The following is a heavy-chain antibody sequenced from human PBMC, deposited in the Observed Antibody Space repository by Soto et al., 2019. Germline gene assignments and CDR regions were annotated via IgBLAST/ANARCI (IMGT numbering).Heavy chain of an antibody. CDR3: AKDGRYAYYDSSGYYYFDY. CDR1: GFTFRSYS. J-gene: IGHJ4*02. Sequence: PGGSLILSCAASGFTFRSYSMNWVRPAPGKGLEWVSSISNSDGSTYYADSVKGRFTISRDNSKNTLYLQMNSVRAEDTAVYYCAKDGRYAYYDSSGYYYFDYWGQGTLVTLSS. V-gene: IGHV3-23*01. CDR2: ISNSDGST. D-gene: IGHD3-22*01.